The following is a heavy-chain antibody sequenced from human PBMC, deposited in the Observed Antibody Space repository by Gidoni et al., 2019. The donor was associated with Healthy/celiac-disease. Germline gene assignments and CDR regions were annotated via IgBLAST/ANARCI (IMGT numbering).Heavy chain of an antibody. V-gene: IGHV4-4*07. J-gene: IGHJ6*02. CDR1: GGSIRSYY. CDR3: ARGGVRDMDV. Sequence: QVQLQDSGPGLVKPSETLSLTCTVSGGSIRSYYWSWIRQPAGKGLEWIGRMYSSGSTNYNPSLKSRVTMSVNTSKNQFSLKLRSVTAADTAVYYCARGGVRDMDVWGQGTTVTVSS. CDR2: MYSSGST. D-gene: IGHD1-1*01.